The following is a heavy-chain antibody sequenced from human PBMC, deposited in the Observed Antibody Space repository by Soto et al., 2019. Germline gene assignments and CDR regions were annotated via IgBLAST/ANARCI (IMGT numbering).Heavy chain of an antibody. CDR2: ISYDGSNK. V-gene: IGHV3-30-3*01. CDR3: ASLAAAGPRYYYYGMDV. CDR1: GFTFSSYA. D-gene: IGHD6-13*01. Sequence: GGSLRLSCAASGFTFSSYAMHWVRQAPGKGLEWVAVISYDGSNKYYADSVKGRFTISRDNSKNTLYLQMNSLRAEDTAVYYCASLAAAGPRYYYYGMDVWGQGTTVTVSS. J-gene: IGHJ6*02.